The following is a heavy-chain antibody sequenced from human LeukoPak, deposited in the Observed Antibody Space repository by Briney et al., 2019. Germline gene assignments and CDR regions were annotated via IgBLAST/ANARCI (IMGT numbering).Heavy chain of an antibody. V-gene: IGHV4-59*01. Sequence: SETLSLTCTVSGVSITGYYWSWIRQPPGKGLEWIGYIYYSGSTNYNPSLKSRVTISVDTSKNQFSLKLSSVTAADTAVYYCARDGLYCSGGSCQTGYYYYYGMDVWGQGTTVTVSS. J-gene: IGHJ6*02. CDR2: IYYSGST. CDR1: GVSITGYY. D-gene: IGHD2-15*01. CDR3: ARDGLYCSGGSCQTGYYYYYGMDV.